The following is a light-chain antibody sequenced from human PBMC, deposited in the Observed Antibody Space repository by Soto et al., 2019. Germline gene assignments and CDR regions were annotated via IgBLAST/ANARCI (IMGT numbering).Light chain of an antibody. J-gene: IGKJ5*01. V-gene: IGKV3-20*01. CDR3: QQSNKSPPEIP. Sequence: SGWTKSQGSLSLSPGERATLSCRASRAVSSSYLAWYQQKPGQAPRLLVYGASSRATGISDRFSGSGSGTEFTLTISSLQSEDSGVYYCQQSNKSPPEIPSGQRT. CDR2: GAS. CDR1: RAVSSSY.